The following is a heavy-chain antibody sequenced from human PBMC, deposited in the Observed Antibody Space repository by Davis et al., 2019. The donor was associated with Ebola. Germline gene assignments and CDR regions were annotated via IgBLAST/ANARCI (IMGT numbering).Heavy chain of an antibody. CDR1: GGSISSSSYY. J-gene: IGHJ6*02. Sequence: MPGGSLRLSCTVSGGSISSSSYYWGWIRQPPGKGLEWIGSIYYSGSTYYNPSLKSRVTISVDTSKNQFSLKLSSVTAADTAVYYCARHRGDTIFGVVSHYYYYGMDVWGQGTTVTVSS. CDR3: ARHRGDTIFGVVSHYYYYGMDV. V-gene: IGHV4-39*01. D-gene: IGHD3-3*01. CDR2: IYYSGST.